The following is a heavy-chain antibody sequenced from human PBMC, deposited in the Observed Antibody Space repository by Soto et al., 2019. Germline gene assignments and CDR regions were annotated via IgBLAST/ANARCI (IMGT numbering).Heavy chain of an antibody. V-gene: IGHV3-23*01. Sequence: GGSLRLSCAASGFTFSSYAMSWVRQAPGKGLEWVSAISGSGGSTYYSDSVKGRFTISRDKSKNTLHLQMKSLSAEDMAVYFRAQELTPHSGSYFDNWGQGTLVTVSS. D-gene: IGHD1-26*01. CDR2: ISGSGGST. CDR3: AQELTPHSGSYFDN. CDR1: GFTFSSYA. J-gene: IGHJ4*02.